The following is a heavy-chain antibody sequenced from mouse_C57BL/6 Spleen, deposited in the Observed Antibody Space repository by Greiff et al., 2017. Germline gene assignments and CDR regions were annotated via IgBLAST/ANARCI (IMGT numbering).Heavy chain of an antibody. CDR1: GYTFTSYW. V-gene: IGHV1-69*01. Sequence: QVQLQQPGAELVMPGASVKLSCKASGYTFTSYWMHWVKQRPGQGLEWIGEIDPSDSYTNYNQKFKGKSTLTVDKSSSTAYMQLSSLTSEDSAVYYCARRIFYYGSSYKSYFDYWGQGTTLTVSS. D-gene: IGHD1-1*01. J-gene: IGHJ2*01. CDR3: ARRIFYYGSSYKSYFDY. CDR2: IDPSDSYT.